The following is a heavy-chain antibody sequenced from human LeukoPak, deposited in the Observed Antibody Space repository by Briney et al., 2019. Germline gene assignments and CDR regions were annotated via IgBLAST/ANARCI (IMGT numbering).Heavy chain of an antibody. CDR1: GGSFSGYY. V-gene: IGHV4-34*01. Sequence: SETLSLTCAVYGGSFSGYYWSWIRQPPGKGLEWIGEINHSGSTNYNPSLKSRVTISVDTSKNQFSLKLSSVTAADTAVYYCARGSGYFDWLPDAFDIWGQGTMVTVSS. D-gene: IGHD3-9*01. CDR3: ARGSGYFDWLPDAFDI. J-gene: IGHJ3*02. CDR2: INHSGST.